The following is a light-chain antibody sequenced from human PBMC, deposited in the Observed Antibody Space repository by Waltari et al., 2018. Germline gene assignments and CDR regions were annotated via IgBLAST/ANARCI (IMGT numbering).Light chain of an antibody. J-gene: IGLJ1*01. CDR2: DVS. CDR3: GSYSGTTTFV. V-gene: IGLV2-14*03. Sequence: QSALAQPASVSGSPGQSIPISCTGSVRYVGGYNYVPWYQQHPGKTPKVIIYDVSDRPSGVSNRFSGSKSGNTASLTISGLQAEDEADYYCGSYSGTTTFVFGTGTYVTVL. CDR1: VRYVGGYNY.